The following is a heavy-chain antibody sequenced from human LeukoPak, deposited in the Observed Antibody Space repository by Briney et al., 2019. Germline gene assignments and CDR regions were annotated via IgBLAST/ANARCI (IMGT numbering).Heavy chain of an antibody. Sequence: GGSLRLSCAASGFTFSSYSMNWVRQAPGKGLEWVSSISSSSSYIYYADSVKGRFTISRDNAKNSLYLQMNSLRAEDTAVYYCASGGSSGYYYNVCDYWGQGTLVTVSS. CDR3: ASGGSSGYYYNVCDY. CDR1: GFTFSSYS. J-gene: IGHJ4*02. V-gene: IGHV3-21*04. CDR2: ISSSSSYI. D-gene: IGHD3-22*01.